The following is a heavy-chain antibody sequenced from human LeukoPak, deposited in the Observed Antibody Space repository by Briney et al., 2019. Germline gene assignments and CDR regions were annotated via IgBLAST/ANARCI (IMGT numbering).Heavy chain of an antibody. CDR3: ARDTYYYDSSGYSSGYYYGMDV. Sequence: SETLSLTCTVSGGSISSGNYYWSWIRQHPGKGLEWIGYIYYSGSTYYNPSLKSRVTISVDTSKNQFSLKLSSVTAADTAVYYCARDTYYYDSSGYSSGYYYGMDVWGQGTTVTVSS. J-gene: IGHJ6*02. D-gene: IGHD3-22*01. CDR2: IYYSGST. V-gene: IGHV4-31*03. CDR1: GGSISSGNYY.